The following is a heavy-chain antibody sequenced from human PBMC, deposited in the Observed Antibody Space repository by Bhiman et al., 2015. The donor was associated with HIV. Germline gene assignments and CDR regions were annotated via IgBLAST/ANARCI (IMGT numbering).Heavy chain of an antibody. J-gene: IGHJ4*02. V-gene: IGHV3-23*04. CDR1: GFTFSSYA. CDR2: ISGSGGST. CDR3: APRDTMVRGVS. Sequence: EVHLVESGGGLVQAGESLRLSCAASGFTFSSYAMSWVRQAPGKGLEWVSAISGSGGSTYYADSVKGRFTISRDNSKNTLYLQMNSLRAEDTAVYYCAPRDTMVRGVSWGQGTLVTVSS. D-gene: IGHD3-10*01.